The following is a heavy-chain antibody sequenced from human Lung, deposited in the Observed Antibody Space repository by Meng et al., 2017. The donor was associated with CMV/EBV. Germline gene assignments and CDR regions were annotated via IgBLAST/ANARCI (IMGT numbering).Heavy chain of an antibody. V-gene: IGHV4-31*03. CDR3: ARLGGFLNWFDP. D-gene: IGHD2-15*01. CDR2: IYYSGST. CDR1: GDSISSSAHY. Sequence: TVSGDSISSSAHYWTWIRQHPGKGLEWIGYIYYSGSTYSNPSLKSRVTISVATSKNQFSLRLISVTAADTAVYYCARLGGFLNWFDPWGQGTLVTVSS. J-gene: IGHJ5*02.